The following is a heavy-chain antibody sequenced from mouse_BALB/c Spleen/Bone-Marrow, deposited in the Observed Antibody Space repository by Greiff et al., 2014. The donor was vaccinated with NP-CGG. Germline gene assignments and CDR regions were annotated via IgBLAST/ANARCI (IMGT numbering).Heavy chain of an antibody. J-gene: IGHJ2*01. Sequence: VQLKESGGGLVQPGGSRKLSCAASGFTFSSFGMHWVRQAPEKGLEWVAYISSGSSTIYYADTVKGRFTISRDNPKNTLFLQMTSLRSEDTAMYYCARLRRYYGYFDYWGQGTTLTVPS. CDR2: ISSGSSTI. D-gene: IGHD1-1*01. CDR3: ARLRRYYGYFDY. CDR1: GFTFSSFG. V-gene: IGHV5-17*02.